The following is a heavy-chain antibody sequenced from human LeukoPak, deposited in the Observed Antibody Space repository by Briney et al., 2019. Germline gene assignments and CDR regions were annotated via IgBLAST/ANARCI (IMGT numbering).Heavy chain of an antibody. D-gene: IGHD3-22*01. J-gene: IGHJ1*01. CDR1: GLTFSSYA. Sequence: GGSLRLSCAASGLTFSSYAMSWVRQAPGKGLEWVSAISGSGGSTYYADSVKGRFTISRDNSKNTLYLQMNSLRAEDTAVYYCAKVAMIVVVITTGYFQHWGQGTLVTVSS. CDR2: ISGSGGST. CDR3: AKVAMIVVVITTGYFQH. V-gene: IGHV3-23*01.